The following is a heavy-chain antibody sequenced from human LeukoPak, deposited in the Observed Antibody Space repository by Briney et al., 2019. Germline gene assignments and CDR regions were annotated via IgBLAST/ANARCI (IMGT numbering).Heavy chain of an antibody. J-gene: IGHJ4*02. CDR2: IYVSGSS. Sequence: SETLSLTCTVSSASISSYYWSWIRQPAGKGLEWIGRIYVSGSSVYNPSLKSRVTISVDTSKNQLSLRLKSVTAADTAVYYCARDDVDTPPFDYLGQGTLVTVSS. D-gene: IGHD5-18*01. CDR3: ARDDVDTPPFDY. CDR1: SASISSYY. V-gene: IGHV4-4*07.